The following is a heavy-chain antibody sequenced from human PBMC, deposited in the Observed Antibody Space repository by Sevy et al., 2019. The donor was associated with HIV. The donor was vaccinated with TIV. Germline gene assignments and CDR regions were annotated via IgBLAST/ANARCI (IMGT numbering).Heavy chain of an antibody. D-gene: IGHD6-19*01. Sequence: GESLKISCATFGFNFRNSWMAWVRQTPGKGLEFLADIKEDGYETYYVDSVKGRFTISRDNAKKSLHLQMNSLRGEDTAMYYCARDKEEGASVIDDWGQGTTVTVSS. V-gene: IGHV3-7*03. J-gene: IGHJ6*02. CDR2: IKEDGYET. CDR1: GFNFRNSW. CDR3: ARDKEEGASVIDD.